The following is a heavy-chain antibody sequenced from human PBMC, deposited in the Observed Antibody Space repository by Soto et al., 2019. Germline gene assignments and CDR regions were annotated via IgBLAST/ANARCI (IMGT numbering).Heavy chain of an antibody. CDR3: ARTGYGDYGDY. D-gene: IGHD4-17*01. Sequence: SETLSLTCAVYGGSFSGYYWSWIRQPPGKGLEWIGEINHSGSTNYNPSLKSRVTISVDTSKNQFSLKLSSVTAADTAVYYCARTGYGDYGDYWGQGTLVTVSS. CDR1: GGSFSGYY. CDR2: INHSGST. V-gene: IGHV4-34*01. J-gene: IGHJ4*02.